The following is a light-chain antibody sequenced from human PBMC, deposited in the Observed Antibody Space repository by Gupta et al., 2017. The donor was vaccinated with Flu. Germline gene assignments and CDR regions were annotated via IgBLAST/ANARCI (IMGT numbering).Light chain of an antibody. J-gene: IGKJ2*01. CDR2: EDS. CDR1: ASSVNEDGDSN. V-gene: IGKV2D-30*01. Sequence: QLAAMDSGSSASSVNEDGDSNLAWFQQRPGQAPRRLIYEDSNWDTGVPDRFSGSGSETDFTLNISSMKAEDVGIYDGKQCKRWPPTLGQGTMMEIK. CDR3: KQCKRWPPT.